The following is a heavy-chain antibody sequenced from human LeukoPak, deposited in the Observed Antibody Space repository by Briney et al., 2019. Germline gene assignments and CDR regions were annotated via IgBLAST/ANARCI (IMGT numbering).Heavy chain of an antibody. Sequence: GGSLRLSCAASGFTFRSYAMSWVRQAPGKGLEWVSAISSSGGRTYYTDSVKGRFTISRDNSDNALYLQMKSLRVEDTAVYYCARDGPWGSPTSGWFDPWGQGTLVTVSS. V-gene: IGHV3-23*01. J-gene: IGHJ5*02. CDR3: ARDGPWGSPTSGWFDP. CDR2: ISSSGGRT. D-gene: IGHD3-16*01. CDR1: GFTFRSYA.